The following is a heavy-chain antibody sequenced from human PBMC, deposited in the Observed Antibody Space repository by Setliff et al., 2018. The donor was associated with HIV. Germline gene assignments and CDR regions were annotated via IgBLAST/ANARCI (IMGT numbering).Heavy chain of an antibody. CDR3: ARDPPGYGDSNDY. J-gene: IGHJ4*02. D-gene: IGHD4-17*01. CDR1: GGSVGSGSYY. V-gene: IGHV4-61*01. CDR2: IYYSGIT. Sequence: SLTCTVSGGSVGSGSYYWSWIRQSPGKGLEWIGYIYYSGITTYNPSLKSRVTISIDTSKNQFSLRLHSVTAADTAVYYCARDPPGYGDSNDYWGQGTLVTVSS.